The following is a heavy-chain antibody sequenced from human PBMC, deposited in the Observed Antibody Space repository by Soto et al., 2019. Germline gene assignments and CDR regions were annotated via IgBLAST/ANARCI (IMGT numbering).Heavy chain of an antibody. V-gene: IGHV3-7*01. Sequence: PGGSLRLSCVGSGLSLSNIWTSWVRQAPGKGLEWVANIKQGGTETYYVDSVKGRFTISKDHAKNSLYLQMNSLRVEDTALYYCASLDTARVETAGYWGQGTLVTVS. CDR2: IKQGGTET. CDR3: ASLDTARVETAGY. CDR1: GLSLSNIW. J-gene: IGHJ4*02. D-gene: IGHD5-18*01.